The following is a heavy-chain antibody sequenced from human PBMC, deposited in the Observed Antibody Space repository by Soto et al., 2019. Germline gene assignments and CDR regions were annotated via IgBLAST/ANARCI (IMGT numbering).Heavy chain of an antibody. J-gene: IGHJ4*02. CDR3: AKVNSDYNFPDY. V-gene: IGHV3-23*01. Sequence: VQLLESGGGLVQPGGSLRLSCAASGFTFNNYAMRWVRQAPGKGLEWVSGVSGSGESTSYAESVKGRFTISRDNSKNTLYLQMNSLRAEDTAVYYCAKVNSDYNFPDYWGQGTLVTVSS. D-gene: IGHD5-12*01. CDR2: VSGSGEST. CDR1: GFTFNNYA.